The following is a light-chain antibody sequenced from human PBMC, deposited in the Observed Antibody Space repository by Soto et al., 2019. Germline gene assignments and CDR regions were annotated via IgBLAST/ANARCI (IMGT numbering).Light chain of an antibody. V-gene: IGLV4-69*01. CDR1: SGHSSYA. J-gene: IGLJ7*01. CDR2: LNSDGTH. Sequence: QAVVTQSPSASASLGASFKLTCTLSSGHSSYAIAWHQQQQEKGPRYLMKLNSDGTHSKGDGIPDRFSGSSSGAERYLTISRLQSEDEADYYCQTWGTGIYVFGGGTQLTVL. CDR3: QTWGTGIYV.